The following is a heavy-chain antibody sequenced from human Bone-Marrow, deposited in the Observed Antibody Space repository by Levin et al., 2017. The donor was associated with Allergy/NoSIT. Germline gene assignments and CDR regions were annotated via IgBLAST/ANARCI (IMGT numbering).Heavy chain of an antibody. Sequence: GESLKISCAASGFIFSDSPMHWVRQASGKGLEWVGRIRSKANNYATAYAASLKGRFTISSDDAKNTAYLQMNSLKAEDTAVYYWTKIPARSSSWWDAFDIWGQGTMVTVSS. CDR2: IRSKANNYAT. V-gene: IGHV3-73*01. CDR1: GFIFSDSP. D-gene: IGHD6-13*01. J-gene: IGHJ3*02. CDR3: TKIPARSSSWWDAFDI.